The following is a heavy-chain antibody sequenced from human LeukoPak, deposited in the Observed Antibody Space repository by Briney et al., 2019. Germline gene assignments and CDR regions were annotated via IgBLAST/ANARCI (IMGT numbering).Heavy chain of an antibody. CDR2: IYYSGST. J-gene: IGHJ4*02. CDR1: GGSISSYY. Sequence: PSETLSLTCTVSGGSISSYYWSWIRQPPGNGLEWIGYIYYSGSTNYNPSLKSRVTISVDTSKNQFSLKLSSVTAADTAVYYCASMVRGVILGDYFDYWGQGTLVTVSS. V-gene: IGHV4-59*08. CDR3: ASMVRGVILGDYFDY. D-gene: IGHD3-10*01.